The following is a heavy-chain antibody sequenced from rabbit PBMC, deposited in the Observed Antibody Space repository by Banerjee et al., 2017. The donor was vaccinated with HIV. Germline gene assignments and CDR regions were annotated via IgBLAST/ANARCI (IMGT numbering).Heavy chain of an antibody. Sequence: EQLVESGGGLVQPEGSLTLTCTASGFSFRSSYYYMCWVRQAPGKGLEWIGCIYTGSGGYTYYASWAKGRFTISKTSSTTVTLQMTSLTAADTATYFSARRASSDVYDLWGPGTLVTVS. D-gene: IGHD1-1*01. J-gene: IGHJ4*01. V-gene: IGHV1S45*01. CDR1: GFSFRSSYY. CDR3: ARRASSDVYDL. CDR2: IYTGSGGYT.